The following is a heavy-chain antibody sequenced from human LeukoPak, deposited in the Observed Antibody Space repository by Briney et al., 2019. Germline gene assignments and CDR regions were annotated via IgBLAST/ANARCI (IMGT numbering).Heavy chain of an antibody. CDR1: GFTFSTYW. CDR2: IKSDGSSI. CDR3: ARDPDYGGRSNFDH. V-gene: IGHV3-74*03. Sequence: GGSLILACAASGFTFSTYWMHWVRQAPGKGLVWVSRIKSDGSSIMYADSVRGRFTISRDNAKNTLYLQMNSLRAEDTAVYYCARDPDYGGRSNFDHWGQGTLVTVSS. D-gene: IGHD4-23*01. J-gene: IGHJ4*02.